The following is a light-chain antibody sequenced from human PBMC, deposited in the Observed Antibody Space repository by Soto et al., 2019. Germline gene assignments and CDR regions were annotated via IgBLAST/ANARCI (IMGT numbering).Light chain of an antibody. CDR1: QSISSW. CDR3: QQSFT. CDR2: KAS. Sequence: DIQMTQSPSTLSASVGDRVTITCRASQSISSWLAWYQQKPGKAPKLLIYKASSLESGDPSRFSGSGSGTEFTLTISSLQPDDFAPYYCQQSFTFGPGTKVDIK. J-gene: IGKJ3*01. V-gene: IGKV1-5*03.